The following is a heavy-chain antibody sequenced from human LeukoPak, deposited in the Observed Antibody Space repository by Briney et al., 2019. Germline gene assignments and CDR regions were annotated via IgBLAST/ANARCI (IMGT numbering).Heavy chain of an antibody. CDR1: GFTFSNYW. Sequence: PGGSLRLSCAASGFTFSNYWMTWVRQAPGKGLEWVANIKQDGSEKYYVASVKGRFTISRDNAKISLYLQMNSLRAEDTAVYYCASIVMYSSSWYFGYWGRGTLVTVSS. D-gene: IGHD6-13*01. CDR3: ASIVMYSSSWYFGY. CDR2: IKQDGSEK. V-gene: IGHV3-7*03. J-gene: IGHJ4*02.